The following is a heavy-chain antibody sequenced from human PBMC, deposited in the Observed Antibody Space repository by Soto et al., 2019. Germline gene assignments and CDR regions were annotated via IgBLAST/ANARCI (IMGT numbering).Heavy chain of an antibody. D-gene: IGHD2-15*01. J-gene: IGHJ5*02. CDR3: AREFRSGGNCYTYYFDP. Sequence: GGSLRLSCAASGLTFNRYWMHWVRHAPGKGLVWVSHINTDGTNSNYADSVKGRFTISRDNAKSTLFLQMNSPRDEDTAVYYCAREFRSGGNCYTYYFDPWGQGIPVTVSS. V-gene: IGHV3-74*01. CDR1: GLTFNRYW. CDR2: INTDGTNS.